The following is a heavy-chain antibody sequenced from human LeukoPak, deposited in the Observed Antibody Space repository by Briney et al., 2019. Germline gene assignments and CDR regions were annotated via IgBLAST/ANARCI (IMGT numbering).Heavy chain of an antibody. CDR1: GFTFSNAW. CDR3: TAGTGRSDFDY. V-gene: IGHV3-15*01. Sequence: GGSLRLSCAASGFTFSNAWMSWVRQAPGKGLEWVGRIKRKGDDGSIDCAAPVIGKLTISRDDSKNTLYLQMNSLKSEDTAVYYCTAGTGRSDFDYWGQGTLVTVSS. D-gene: IGHD3/OR15-3a*01. J-gene: IGHJ4*02. CDR2: IKRKGDDGSI.